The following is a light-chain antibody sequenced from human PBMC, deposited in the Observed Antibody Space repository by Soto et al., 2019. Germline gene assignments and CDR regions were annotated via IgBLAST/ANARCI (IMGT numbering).Light chain of an antibody. V-gene: IGLV1-40*01. Sequence: QSVLTQPPSVSAAPGQRVTISCTGSSSNIGAGYDVHWYQQLPGTAPKLLIYANRGRPSGVPDRFSGSKSGTSASLGITGVQDEDEADYYCRSYDSSLRGSLFGGGTKLTVL. J-gene: IGLJ2*01. CDR3: RSYDSSLRGSL. CDR1: SSNIGAGYD. CDR2: ANR.